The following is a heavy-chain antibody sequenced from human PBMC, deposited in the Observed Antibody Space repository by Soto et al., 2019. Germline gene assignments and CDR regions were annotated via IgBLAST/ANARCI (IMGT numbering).Heavy chain of an antibody. CDR1: GFTFSSNA. V-gene: IGHV3-23*01. J-gene: IGHJ4*02. CDR2: IGSSGAA. CDR3: AIRGKYFFDS. Sequence: PGGSLRLSCAASGFTFSSNAMSWVRQAPGKGLEWVSTIGSSGAAFYPDSVKGRFTISRDNSKNTLYLQMNSLRAEDTAVYFCAIRGKYFFDSWGQGALVTVSS.